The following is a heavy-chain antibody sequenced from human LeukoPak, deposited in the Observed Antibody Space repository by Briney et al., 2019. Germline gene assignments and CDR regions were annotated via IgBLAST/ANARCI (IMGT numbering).Heavy chain of an antibody. D-gene: IGHD5-24*01. V-gene: IGHV1-69*02. J-gene: IGHJ4*02. CDR3: ARSLYVEMATMD. CDR2: IIPILGIP. CDR1: GGTFSSYT. Sequence: SVTVSCKASGGTFSSYTISWLRQAPGQGLEWMGRIIPILGIPNYAQKFQDRVTITADKSTSTAYMELSSLRSEDTAVYYCARSLYVEMATMDWGQGTLVTVSS.